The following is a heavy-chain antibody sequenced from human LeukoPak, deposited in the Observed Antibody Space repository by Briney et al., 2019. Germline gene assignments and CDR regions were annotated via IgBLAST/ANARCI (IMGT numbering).Heavy chain of an antibody. Sequence: GGSLRLSCAASGFTVSNNYMTWVRQAPGKGLEWVSAISGSGGSTYYADSVKGRFTISRDNSKNTLYLQMNSLRAEDTAVYYCAKVRRVVVITGGDAFDIWGQGTMVTVSS. CDR3: AKVRRVVVITGGDAFDI. CDR2: ISGSGGST. D-gene: IGHD3-22*01. V-gene: IGHV3-23*01. J-gene: IGHJ3*02. CDR1: GFTVSNNY.